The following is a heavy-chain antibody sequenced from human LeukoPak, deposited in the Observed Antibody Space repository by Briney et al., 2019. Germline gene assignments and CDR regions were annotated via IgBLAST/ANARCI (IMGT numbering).Heavy chain of an antibody. J-gene: IGHJ4*02. Sequence: ASVKVSCKASGYTFTGYYMHWVRQAPGQGLEWMGWINPNSGGTNYAQKFLGRVTMTRDTSISTAYMELSRLRSDDTAVYYCARGYYYDSSGYFFDYWGQGTLVTVSS. CDR3: ARGYYYDSSGYFFDY. CDR1: GYTFTGYY. CDR2: INPNSGGT. D-gene: IGHD3-22*01. V-gene: IGHV1-2*02.